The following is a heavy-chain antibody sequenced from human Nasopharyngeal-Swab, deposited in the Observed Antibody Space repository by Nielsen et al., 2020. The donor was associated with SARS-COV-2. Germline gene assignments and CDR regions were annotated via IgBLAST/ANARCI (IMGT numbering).Heavy chain of an antibody. J-gene: IGHJ4*02. V-gene: IGHV4-59*01. CDR2: IYYSGST. Sequence: WIRQPPGKGLEWIGYIYYSGSTNYNPSLKSRVIISVDTSKNQSFLKLSSVTAADTAVYYCASFDILTGYGAYWGQGTLVTVSS. D-gene: IGHD3-9*01. CDR3: ASFDILTGYGAY.